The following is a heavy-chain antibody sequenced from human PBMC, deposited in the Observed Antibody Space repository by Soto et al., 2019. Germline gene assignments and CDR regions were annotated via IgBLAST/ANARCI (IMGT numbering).Heavy chain of an antibody. CDR1: GGSISSGGYY. CDR3: ARAADYGDYVHLDY. Sequence: QVQLQESGPGLVKPSQTLSLTCTVSGGSISSGGYYWSWIRQHPGKGLEWIGYIYYSGSTYYNPSLKSRVTISVDTSKNQFSLKLSSVIAADTAVYYCARAADYGDYVHLDYWGQGTLVTVSS. CDR2: IYYSGST. J-gene: IGHJ4*02. D-gene: IGHD4-17*01. V-gene: IGHV4-31*03.